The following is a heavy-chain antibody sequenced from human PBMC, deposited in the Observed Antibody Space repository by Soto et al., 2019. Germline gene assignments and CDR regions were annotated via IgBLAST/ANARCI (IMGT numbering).Heavy chain of an antibody. J-gene: IGHJ4*02. D-gene: IGHD3-22*01. CDR3: ARVKYDSSGYIDY. CDR2: INDGNGNT. CDR1: GYTFTSYA. Sequence: QVQLVQSGAEVKKPGASVKVSCKASGYTFTSYAMHWVRQAPGQRLEWMGWINDGNGNTKYSQKFQGRVTITRDTSASTAYMELSSLRSEDTAVYYCARVKYDSSGYIDYWGQGTLVTVSS. V-gene: IGHV1-3*01.